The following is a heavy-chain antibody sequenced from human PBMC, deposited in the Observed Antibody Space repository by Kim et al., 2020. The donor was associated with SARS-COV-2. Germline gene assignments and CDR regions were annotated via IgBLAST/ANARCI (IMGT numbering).Heavy chain of an antibody. CDR3: ARDGGAGVDYYYYGLDV. V-gene: IGHV3-11*04. Sequence: VKGRCTISRDNDKNSLYLQLNRLRAEDTAVYYCARDGGAGVDYYYYGLDVWGQGTTVTVSS. J-gene: IGHJ6*02. D-gene: IGHD3-3*01.